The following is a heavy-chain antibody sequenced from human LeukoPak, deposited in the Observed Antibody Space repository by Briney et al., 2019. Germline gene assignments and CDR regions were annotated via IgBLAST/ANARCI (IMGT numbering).Heavy chain of an antibody. CDR1: GGSFSGYY. V-gene: IGHV4-34*01. J-gene: IGHJ4*02. D-gene: IGHD3-3*01. Sequence: SETLSLTCAVYGGSFSGYYWSWIRQPPGKGLEWIGEINHSGSTNYNPSLKSRVTISVDTSKNQFSLKLSSVTAADTAVYYCARGPVWSGYPYWGQGTLVTVSS. CDR2: INHSGST. CDR3: ARGPVWSGYPY.